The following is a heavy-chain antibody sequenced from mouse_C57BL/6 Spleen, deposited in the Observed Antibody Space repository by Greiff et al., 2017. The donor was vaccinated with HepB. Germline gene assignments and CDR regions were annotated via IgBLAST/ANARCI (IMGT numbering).Heavy chain of an antibody. V-gene: IGHV1-50*01. CDR2: IDPSDSYT. Sequence: QVQLQQPGAELVKPGASVKLSCKASGYTFTSYWMQWVKQRPGQGLEWIGEIDPSDSYTNYHEKFKGKATFTADTSSNTAYMPLSSLTTEDSAIYYCARTAQATSYFDYWGQGTTLTVSS. J-gene: IGHJ2*01. CDR1: GYTFTSYW. CDR3: ARTAQATSYFDY. D-gene: IGHD3-2*02.